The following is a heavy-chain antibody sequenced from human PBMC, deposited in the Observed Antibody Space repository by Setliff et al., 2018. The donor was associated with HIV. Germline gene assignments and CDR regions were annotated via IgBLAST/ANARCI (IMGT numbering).Heavy chain of an antibody. Sequence: ASVKVSCKASGYSFRNYGVTWVRQAPGQGLEWLGWINPYNAKTNYAQNLQDRVTMTTDTSTSTAYTELRSLTSDDTAVYYCARDSGALYCSSTSCYAYWGQGTVVTVSS. D-gene: IGHD2-2*01. V-gene: IGHV1-18*01. CDR2: INPYNAKT. J-gene: IGHJ4*02. CDR3: ARDSGALYCSSTSCYAY. CDR1: GYSFRNYG.